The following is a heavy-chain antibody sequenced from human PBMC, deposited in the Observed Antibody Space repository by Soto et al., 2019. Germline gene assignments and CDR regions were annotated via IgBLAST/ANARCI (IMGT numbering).Heavy chain of an antibody. CDR1: GGPISTYD. Sequence: PSETLSLTCTVSGGPISTYDLSWIRQPPGKGLEWIGYSYNSESTKDNPSLKSRVTISVDTSKNQFSLKLSSVTAADTAVYYCAISSGWYDYYYFGMDVWGQGTMVTVSS. CDR3: AISSGWYDYYYFGMDV. J-gene: IGHJ6*02. CDR2: SYNSEST. D-gene: IGHD6-19*01. V-gene: IGHV4-59*01.